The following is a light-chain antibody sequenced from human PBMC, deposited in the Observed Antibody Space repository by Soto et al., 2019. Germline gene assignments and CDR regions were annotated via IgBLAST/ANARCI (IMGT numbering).Light chain of an antibody. CDR1: QSVSSSY. Sequence: EIVLTQSPGTLSLSPGERATLSCRASQSVSSSYLAWYQQKPGQAPRLLIYGASSRATSIPDRFSGSGSGTDFTLTISRLEPEDFAVYYCQQYCSSPTWTFGQGTKVEIK. CDR2: GAS. CDR3: QQYCSSPTWT. V-gene: IGKV3-20*01. J-gene: IGKJ1*01.